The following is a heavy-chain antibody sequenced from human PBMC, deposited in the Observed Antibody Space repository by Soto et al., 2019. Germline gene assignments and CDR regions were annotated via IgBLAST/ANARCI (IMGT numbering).Heavy chain of an antibody. CDR1: GFTFSSYG. CDR2: IWYDGSNK. Sequence: GGSLRLSCAASGFTFSSYGMHWVRQAPGKGLEWVAVIWYDGSNKYYADSVKGRFTISRDNSKNTLYLQMNSLRAEDTAVYYCARVGGYYDFWSGYYTDYYYYMDVWGKGTTVTVSS. CDR3: ARVGGYYDFWSGYYTDYYYYMDV. V-gene: IGHV3-33*01. D-gene: IGHD3-3*01. J-gene: IGHJ6*03.